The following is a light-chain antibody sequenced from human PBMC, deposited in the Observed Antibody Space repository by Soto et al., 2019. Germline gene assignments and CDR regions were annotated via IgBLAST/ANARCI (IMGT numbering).Light chain of an antibody. Sequence: EIVLTQSPATLSLSPGERATLSCRASQSVSSYLAWYQQKPGQAPRLLIYDASNRATGIPARFSGSGSGTDFTLIISSLEPEDFAVYSCQQRSNWPLLTFGGGTKVDIK. CDR3: QQRSNWPLLT. CDR1: QSVSSY. J-gene: IGKJ4*01. CDR2: DAS. V-gene: IGKV3-11*01.